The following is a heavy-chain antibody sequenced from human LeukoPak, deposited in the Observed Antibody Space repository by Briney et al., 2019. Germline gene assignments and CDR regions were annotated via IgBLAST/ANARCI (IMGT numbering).Heavy chain of an antibody. V-gene: IGHV1-2*02. Sequence: ASVKVSCKASGYTFTGYYMHWVRQAPGQGLEWMGWINPNSGGTNYAQKFQGRVTMTRDTSISTAYMELSRLRSDDTAVYYCAREEVYDSSGFDYWGQGTLVTVPS. D-gene: IGHD3-22*01. CDR2: INPNSGGT. CDR3: AREEVYDSSGFDY. CDR1: GYTFTGYY. J-gene: IGHJ4*02.